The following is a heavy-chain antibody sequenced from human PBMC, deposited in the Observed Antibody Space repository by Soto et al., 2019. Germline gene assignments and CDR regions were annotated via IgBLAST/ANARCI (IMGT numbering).Heavy chain of an antibody. CDR2: ISYDGSNK. V-gene: IGHV3-30*03. J-gene: IGHJ4*02. CDR3: ARVITGTFYCSDY. Sequence: GGSLRLSCAASGFTFSTNVMHGLRQAPGKGLEWVAVISYDGSNKDYADSVKGRFTISKDNSKNTLYLQMNSLRAEDTAVYYCARVITGTFYCSDYWGQGTLVTGS. D-gene: IGHD1-7*01. CDR1: GFTFSTNV.